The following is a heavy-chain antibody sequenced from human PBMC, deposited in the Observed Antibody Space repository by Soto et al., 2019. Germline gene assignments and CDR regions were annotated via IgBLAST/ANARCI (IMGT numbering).Heavy chain of an antibody. Sequence: PSETLSLTCTVSGGSISSYYWSWIRQPPGKGLEWIGYIYYSGSTNYNPSLKSRVTISVDTSKNQFSLKLSSVTAADTAVYYCASLTLASHYYYMDVWGKGTTVTVSS. CDR3: ASLTLASHYYYMDV. D-gene: IGHD7-27*01. V-gene: IGHV4-59*08. J-gene: IGHJ6*03. CDR2: IYYSGST. CDR1: GGSISSYY.